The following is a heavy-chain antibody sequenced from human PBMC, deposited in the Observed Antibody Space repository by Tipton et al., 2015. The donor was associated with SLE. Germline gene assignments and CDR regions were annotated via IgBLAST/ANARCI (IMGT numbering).Heavy chain of an antibody. Sequence: TLSLTCAVYGGSFSDYYWSWIRQTPGEGLEWIGEINHTGGTNYNPSLESRVTISVDTSKNQFSLKLSSVTAADTAVYYCVRQPPGGGPGYQYDMDVWGQGTAVTVSS. J-gene: IGHJ6*02. V-gene: IGHV4-34*01. CDR2: INHTGGT. CDR3: VRQPPGGGPGYQYDMDV. D-gene: IGHD1-14*01. CDR1: GGSFSDYY.